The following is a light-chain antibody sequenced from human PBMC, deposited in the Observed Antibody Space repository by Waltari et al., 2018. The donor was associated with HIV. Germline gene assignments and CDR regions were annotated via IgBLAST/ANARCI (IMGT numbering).Light chain of an antibody. V-gene: IGLV2-14*01. CDR1: TSYICNYNQ. J-gene: IGLJ1*01. CDR2: EVS. Sequence: QSALTQPASVSGSPGQSIPISCTGTTSYICNYNQVSWYQHHPGRAPKLIIYEVSNRPSGVSNRFSGSKSGNTASLTVSGLHAEDEGDYYCSSYSSSTSPYVFGTGTKVTVV. CDR3: SSYSSSTSPYV.